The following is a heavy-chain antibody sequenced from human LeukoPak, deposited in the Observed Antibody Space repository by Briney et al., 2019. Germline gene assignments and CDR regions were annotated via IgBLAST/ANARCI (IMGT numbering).Heavy chain of an antibody. Sequence: ASVKVSCKASGYTFTGYYMHWVRQAPGQGLEWMGWINPNSGGTNYAQKFQGRVTMTRDTFISTAYMELSRLRSDDTAVYYCARDLTDFGVVINYGMDVWGQGTTVTVSS. CDR1: GYTFTGYY. CDR2: INPNSGGT. D-gene: IGHD3-3*01. J-gene: IGHJ6*02. V-gene: IGHV1-2*02. CDR3: ARDLTDFGVVINYGMDV.